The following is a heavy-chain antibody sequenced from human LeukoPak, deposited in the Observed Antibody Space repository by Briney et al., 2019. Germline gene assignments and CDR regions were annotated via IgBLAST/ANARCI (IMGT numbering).Heavy chain of an antibody. J-gene: IGHJ4*02. CDR2: ISSSSSYI. CDR1: GFTFSSYS. V-gene: IGHV3-21*04. D-gene: IGHD5-24*01. Sequence: GGSLRLSCAASGFTFSSYSMNWVRQAPGKGLEWVSSISSSSSYIYYADSVKGRFTISRDNAKNSLYLQMNSLRAEDTAVYYCAKRVATIPRYFDYWGQGALVTVSS. CDR3: AKRVATIPRYFDY.